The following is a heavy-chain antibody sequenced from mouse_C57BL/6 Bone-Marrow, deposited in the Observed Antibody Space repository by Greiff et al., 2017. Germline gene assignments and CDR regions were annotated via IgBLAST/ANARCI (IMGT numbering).Heavy chain of an antibody. CDR1: GFSFNTYA. CDR3: VRQTTVVPSYAMDY. V-gene: IGHV10-1*01. CDR2: IRSKSNNYAT. J-gene: IGHJ4*01. Sequence: EVMLVESGGGLVQPKGSLKLSCAASGFSFNTYAMNWVRQAPGKGLEWVARIRSKSNNYATYYADSVKDRFTISRDDSESMLYLQMNNLKTEDTAMYYGVRQTTVVPSYAMDYWGQGTSVTVSS. D-gene: IGHD1-1*01.